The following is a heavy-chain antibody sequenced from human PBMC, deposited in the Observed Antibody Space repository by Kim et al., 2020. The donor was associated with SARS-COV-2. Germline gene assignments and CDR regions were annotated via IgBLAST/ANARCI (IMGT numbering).Heavy chain of an antibody. CDR2: IYHSGST. D-gene: IGHD2-2*01. V-gene: IGHV4-4*02. CDR1: GGSISSSNW. J-gene: IGHJ6*02. Sequence: SETLSLTCAVSGGSISSSNWWSWVRHPPGKGLEWIGEIYHSGSTNYNPSLKSRVTISVDKSKNQFSLKLSSVTAADTAVYYCARDTHIVVVPAAMGGYYYYGMDVWGQGTTVTVSS. CDR3: ARDTHIVVVPAAMGGYYYYGMDV.